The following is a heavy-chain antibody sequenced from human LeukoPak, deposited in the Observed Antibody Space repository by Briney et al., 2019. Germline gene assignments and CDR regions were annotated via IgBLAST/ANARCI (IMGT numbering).Heavy chain of an antibody. V-gene: IGHV1-2*02. CDR2: INPNSGGT. D-gene: IGHD4-17*01. CDR3: ARGNDYGDTFYFDY. Sequence: ASVKVSCKASGYTFTGYYMHWVRQAPGQGLEWMGWINPNSGGTNYAQKFQGRVTMTRGTSISTAYMELSRLRSDDTAVYYCARGNDYGDTFYFDYWGQGTLVTVSS. J-gene: IGHJ4*02. CDR1: GYTFTGYY.